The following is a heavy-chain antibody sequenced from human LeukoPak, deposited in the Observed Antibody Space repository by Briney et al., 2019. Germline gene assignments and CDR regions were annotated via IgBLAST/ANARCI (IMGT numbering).Heavy chain of an antibody. Sequence: GGSLRLSCAASGFTFSSYEMNWVRQAPGKGLEWVSYISSSNSYIYYADSVKGRFTISRDNAKNSLYLQMNSLRAEDTAVYYCARVGYCSSTSCHDFDYWGQGTLVTVSS. CDR2: ISSSNSYI. V-gene: IGHV3-21*05. CDR3: ARVGYCSSTSCHDFDY. D-gene: IGHD2-2*01. CDR1: GFTFSSYE. J-gene: IGHJ4*02.